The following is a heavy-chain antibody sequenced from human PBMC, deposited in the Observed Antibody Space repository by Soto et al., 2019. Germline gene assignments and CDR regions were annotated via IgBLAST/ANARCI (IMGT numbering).Heavy chain of an antibody. V-gene: IGHV3-48*03. CDR2: ISSSGSTI. J-gene: IGHJ4*02. CDR3: ARAVIEYSSSTDY. CDR1: GFTFSSYE. D-gene: IGHD6-6*01. Sequence: VGSLRLSCAASGFTFSSYEMNWVRQAPGKGLEWVSYISSSGSTIYYADSVKGRFTISRDNAKNSLYLQMNSLRAEDTAVYYCARAVIEYSSSTDYWGQGTLVTVSS.